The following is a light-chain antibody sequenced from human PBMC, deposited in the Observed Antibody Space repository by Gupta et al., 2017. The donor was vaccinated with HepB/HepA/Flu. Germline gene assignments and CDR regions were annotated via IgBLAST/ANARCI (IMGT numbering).Light chain of an antibody. J-gene: IGKJ2*02. CDR3: QQYSDYPCT. Sequence: DIQMTQSPSTLSASVGDRVTITCRARQNIDTWLAWYQQKAGKAPNLLIYKASTLESGVPSTFSGSGSGTEFTLTISSLQPHDFATYYCQQYSDYPCTFGQGTKLEIK. CDR1: QNIDTW. V-gene: IGKV1-5*03. CDR2: KAS.